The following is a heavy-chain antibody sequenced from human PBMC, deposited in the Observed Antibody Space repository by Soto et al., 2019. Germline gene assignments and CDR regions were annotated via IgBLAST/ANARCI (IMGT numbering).Heavy chain of an antibody. CDR2: IYYSGST. Sequence: PSETLSLTCTVSSGSICSGGYYGSLIRQHPGKGLEWIGYIYYSGSTYYNPSLKSRVTISVDTSKNQFSLKLSSVTAADTAVYYCARARSTLSSANGLDPWGQGTLVTVSS. CDR1: SGSICSGGYY. V-gene: IGHV4-31*03. CDR3: ARARSTLSSANGLDP. D-gene: IGHD3-22*01. J-gene: IGHJ5*02.